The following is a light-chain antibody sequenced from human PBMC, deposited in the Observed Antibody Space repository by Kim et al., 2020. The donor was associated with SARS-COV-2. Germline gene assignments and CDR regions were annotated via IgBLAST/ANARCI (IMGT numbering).Light chain of an antibody. CDR3: SSYTSNNSLV. J-gene: IGLJ2*01. CDR1: SSDVGGYKY. Sequence: QSALTQPASVSGSPGQSITISCTGTSSDVGGYKYVSWYQQHPGKAPKLLIFDVSNRLSGVSSRFSGFKSGNTASLTISGLQVEDEADYYCSSYTSNNSLVFGGGTQLTVL. V-gene: IGLV2-14*03. CDR2: DVS.